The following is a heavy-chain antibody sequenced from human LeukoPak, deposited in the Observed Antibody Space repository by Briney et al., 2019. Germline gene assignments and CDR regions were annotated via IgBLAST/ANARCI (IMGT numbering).Heavy chain of an antibody. D-gene: IGHD5-24*01. Sequence: PSETLSLTCTVSGGSISSYYWSWIRQPPGKGLEWIGYIYYSGSTNYNPSLKSRVTISVDTSKNQFSLKLSSVTAADTAVYYCAAGDESRDGYNEFDYWGQGTLVTVSS. CDR3: AAGDESRDGYNEFDY. CDR1: GGSISSYY. J-gene: IGHJ4*02. V-gene: IGHV4-59*01. CDR2: IYYSGST.